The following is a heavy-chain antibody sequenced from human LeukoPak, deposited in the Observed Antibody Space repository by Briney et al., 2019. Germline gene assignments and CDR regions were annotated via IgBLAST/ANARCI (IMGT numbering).Heavy chain of an antibody. CDR3: AREGIAGPSGYDAFDI. CDR2: IGPGDRTL. D-gene: IGHD5-12*01. Sequence: GGSLRLSCAPSGFSVGTYEMNWVRQAPGKGLEWLSNIGPGDRTLYNADTVQGRFTISRDNDKNSVYLQMSSLRDEDTDVYYCAREGIAGPSGYDAFDIWGQGTVVTVSS. V-gene: IGHV3-48*03. J-gene: IGHJ3*02. CDR1: GFSVGTYE.